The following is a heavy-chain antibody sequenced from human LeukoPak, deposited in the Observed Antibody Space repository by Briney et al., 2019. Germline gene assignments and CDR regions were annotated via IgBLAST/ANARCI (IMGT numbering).Heavy chain of an antibody. CDR2: IFYSGST. Sequence: SETLSLTCTVSGGSINNFYWSWIRQPPGKGLEWIGYIFYSGSTNYNPSLESRVTISIDTSKNQFSLKVNSLTAADTAVYYCARTWYYASGSSYYYGMDVWGQGTTVTVSS. CDR3: ARTWYYASGSSYYYGMDV. CDR1: GGSINNFY. J-gene: IGHJ6*02. V-gene: IGHV4-59*08. D-gene: IGHD3-10*01.